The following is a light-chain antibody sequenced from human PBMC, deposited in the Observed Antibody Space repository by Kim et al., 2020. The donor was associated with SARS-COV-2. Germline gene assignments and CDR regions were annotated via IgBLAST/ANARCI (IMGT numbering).Light chain of an antibody. CDR2: GES. J-gene: IGKJ1*01. CDR3: QQYGSSSWT. CDR1: QSVSSSY. V-gene: IGKV3-20*01. Sequence: SPGERATLSCRASQSVSSSYLAWYQQKPGQAPRLLIYGESSRATGIPDRFSGSGSGTDFTLTISRLEPEDFAVYYCQQYGSSSWTFGQGTKVDIK.